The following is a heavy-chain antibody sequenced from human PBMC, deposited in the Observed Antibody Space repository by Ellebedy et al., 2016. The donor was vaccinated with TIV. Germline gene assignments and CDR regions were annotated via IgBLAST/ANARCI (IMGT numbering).Heavy chain of an antibody. V-gene: IGHV3-48*01. Sequence: PGGSLRLSCAASGFTFNSYSMNWVRQATGKGLEWISYISKSDTTYYADSVRGRFTISRDNAKRSLYLQMNSLRAEDTAVYYCAKELKTMLRGAYLASWGQGILVTVSS. J-gene: IGHJ5*02. CDR3: AKELKTMLRGAYLAS. CDR1: GFTFNSYS. CDR2: ISKSDTT. D-gene: IGHD3-10*01.